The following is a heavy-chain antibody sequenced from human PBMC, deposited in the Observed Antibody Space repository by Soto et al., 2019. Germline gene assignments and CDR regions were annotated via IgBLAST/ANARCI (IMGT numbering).Heavy chain of an antibody. Sequence: TSETLSLTCTVSGGSISSGGYYWSWIRQHPGKGLEWIGYIYYSGSTYYNPSLKSRVTISVDTSKNQFSLKLSSVTAADTAVYYCAREGYCSSTSCPFDPWGQGTLVTVSS. CDR2: IYYSGST. CDR3: AREGYCSSTSCPFDP. V-gene: IGHV4-31*03. J-gene: IGHJ5*02. CDR1: GGSISSGGYY. D-gene: IGHD2-2*01.